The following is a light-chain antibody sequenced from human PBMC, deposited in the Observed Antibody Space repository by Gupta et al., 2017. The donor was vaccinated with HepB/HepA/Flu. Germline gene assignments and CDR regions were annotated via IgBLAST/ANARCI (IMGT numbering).Light chain of an antibody. J-gene: IGLJ3*02. CDR3: AAWDDTLNGWV. V-gene: IGLV1-44*01. CDR1: STNIGKNP. Sequence: VPTPPPSAPGPPATRVTISCSGSSTNIGKNPLNWYQQAPGTAPKLLMYSYNERPSGVPDRFFGSKSATSASLAISGLQSEDEADYYCAAWDDTLNGWVFGGGTKLTVL. CDR2: SYN.